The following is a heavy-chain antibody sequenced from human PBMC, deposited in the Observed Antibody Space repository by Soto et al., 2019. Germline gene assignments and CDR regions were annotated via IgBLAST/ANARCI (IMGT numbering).Heavy chain of an antibody. CDR1: GYTCTSYG. Sequence: QVQLVKSGAEVKKPGASVKVSCKASGYTCTSYGISWVRQATGQGLEWMGWISAYNFNTNFAQKLLDRVTMTTYKSTSTAYMELRSLRSDDTAVYYCARDPEIFDYWGNGTLVTVSS. J-gene: IGHJ4*01. CDR2: ISAYNFNT. CDR3: ARDPEIFDY. V-gene: IGHV1-18*01.